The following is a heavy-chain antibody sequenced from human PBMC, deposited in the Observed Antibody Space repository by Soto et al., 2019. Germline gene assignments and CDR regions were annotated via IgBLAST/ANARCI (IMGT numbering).Heavy chain of an antibody. CDR3: ARKRYQSRRSWFDP. J-gene: IGHJ5*02. CDR1: GGSISSSSYY. D-gene: IGHD2-2*01. CDR2: IYYSGST. Sequence: SETLSLTCTVSGGSISSSSYYWGWIRQPPGKGLEWIGSIYYSGSTYYNPSLKSRVTISVDTSKNQFSLKLSSVTAADTAVYYCARKRYQSRRSWFDPWGQGTLVTVSS. V-gene: IGHV4-39*01.